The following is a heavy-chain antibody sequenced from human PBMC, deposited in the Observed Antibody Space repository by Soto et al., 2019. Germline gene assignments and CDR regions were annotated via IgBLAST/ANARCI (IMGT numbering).Heavy chain of an antibody. V-gene: IGHV4-39*01. CDR1: GGSISSSSYY. CDR3: VRGPNYYDILTGYRYFGFDI. D-gene: IGHD3-9*01. CDR2: IYYSGST. J-gene: IGHJ3*02. Sequence: SETLSLTCTVSGGSISSSSYYWGWIRQPPGKGLEWIGSIYYSGSTNYNPSLKSRVTISVDTSKNQFSLKLTSVTAADSAVYYCVRGPNYYDILTGYRYFGFDIWGQGTMVTVSS.